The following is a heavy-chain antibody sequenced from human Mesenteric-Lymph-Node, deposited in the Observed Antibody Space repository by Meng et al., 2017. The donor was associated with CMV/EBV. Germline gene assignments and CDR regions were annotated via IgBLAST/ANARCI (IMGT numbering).Heavy chain of an antibody. V-gene: IGHV3-30*19. Sequence: GESLKISCAASGFTFSRCAIHWVRQAPGKGLEWVAVISYDGSNKYYADSVKGRFTISRDNSKNTLYLQMNSLRAEDTAVYYCARDDKYCSSTSCHPYYYYGMDVWGQGTTVTVSS. CDR1: GFTFSRCA. CDR3: ARDDKYCSSTSCHPYYYYGMDV. J-gene: IGHJ6*02. CDR2: ISYDGSNK. D-gene: IGHD2-2*01.